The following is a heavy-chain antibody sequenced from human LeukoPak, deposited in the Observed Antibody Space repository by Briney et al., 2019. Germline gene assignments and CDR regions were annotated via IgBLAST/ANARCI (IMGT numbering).Heavy chain of an antibody. D-gene: IGHD3-22*01. CDR3: AKDRPNYHESNGHYYRRDGDP. J-gene: IGHJ5*02. V-gene: IGHV3-23*01. Sequence: PGGSLRLSCAASGFTFSGYAMSWVRQAPGKGLEWVSSISSSGDSTFYADSVKDRFTISRDNSKNTLYLQMSRLRAEDTAVYYCAKDRPNYHESNGHYYRRDGDPWGQGTLVTVSS. CDR1: GFTFSGYA. CDR2: ISSSGDST.